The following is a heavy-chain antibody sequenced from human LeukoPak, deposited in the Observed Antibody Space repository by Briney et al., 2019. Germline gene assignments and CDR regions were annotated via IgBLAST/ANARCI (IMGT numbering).Heavy chain of an antibody. D-gene: IGHD3-9*01. J-gene: IGHJ4*02. CDR3: ARVLRYFDWLSGFDY. CDR2: IYPGDSDT. CDR1: GYSFTSYW. Sequence: GESLKISCKGSGYSFTSYWISWVRQMPGKGLEWMGFIYPGDSDTRYSPSFQGQVTISADKSISTAYLQWSSLKASDTAMYYCARVLRYFDWLSGFDYWGQGTLVTVSS. V-gene: IGHV5-51*01.